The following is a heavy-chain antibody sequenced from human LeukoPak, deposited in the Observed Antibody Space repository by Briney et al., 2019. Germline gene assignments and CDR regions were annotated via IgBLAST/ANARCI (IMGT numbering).Heavy chain of an antibody. J-gene: IGHJ4*02. CDR2: IYYSGST. Sequence: SETLSLTCTVSGGSTSSSSYYWCWIRQPPGKGLEWIGSIYYSGSTYYNPSLKSRVTISVHTSKNQFSLKLSSVTAADTAVYYCARHPPYSSSWFDYWGQGTLVTVSS. D-gene: IGHD6-13*01. V-gene: IGHV4-39*01. CDR1: GGSTSSSSYY. CDR3: ARHPPYSSSWFDY.